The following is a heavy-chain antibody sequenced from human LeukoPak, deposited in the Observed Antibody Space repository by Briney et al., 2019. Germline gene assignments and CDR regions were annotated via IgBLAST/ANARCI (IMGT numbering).Heavy chain of an antibody. CDR2: IYYSRST. D-gene: IGHD1-26*01. CDR1: GGSISSYY. Sequence: PSETLSLTCTVSGGSISSYYWSWIRQPPGKGLEWIGYIYYSRSTNYNPSLKSRVTISVDTSKNQFSLKLSSVTAADTAVYYCARAFSGSYGWDYFDYWGQGTLVTVSS. J-gene: IGHJ4*02. CDR3: ARAFSGSYGWDYFDY. V-gene: IGHV4-59*01.